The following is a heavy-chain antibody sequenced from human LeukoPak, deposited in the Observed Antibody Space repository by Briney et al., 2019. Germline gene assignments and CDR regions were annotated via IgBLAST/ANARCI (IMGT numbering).Heavy chain of an antibody. CDR1: GFTFTSYT. D-gene: IGHD6-6*01. CDR2: ITSSSRYI. Sequence: GGSLRLSCAASGFTFTSYTMNWVRQAPGKGLEWVSSITSSSRYIYYTDSVKGRFTISRDNAKNSLSLQMNSLRAEDTAIYYCARVWSSSGAFDIWGQGTMVTVSS. V-gene: IGHV3-21*01. CDR3: ARVWSSSGAFDI. J-gene: IGHJ3*02.